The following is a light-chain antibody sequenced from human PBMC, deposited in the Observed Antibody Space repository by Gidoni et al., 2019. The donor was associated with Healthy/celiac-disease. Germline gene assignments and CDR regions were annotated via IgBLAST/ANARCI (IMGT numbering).Light chain of an antibody. J-gene: IGLJ3*02. V-gene: IGLV1-40*01. CDR2: GNS. CDR1: SSNIGAGYD. Sequence: QSVLKQPPSVSGAPGPRFTISCTGSSSNIGAGYDVHWYQPLPGTAPKLLISGNSNRPSGVPYRFSGSKSGTSASLAITCLQADDEAYYYCQSYDISLSGVFGGGTKLTVL. CDR3: QSYDISLSGV.